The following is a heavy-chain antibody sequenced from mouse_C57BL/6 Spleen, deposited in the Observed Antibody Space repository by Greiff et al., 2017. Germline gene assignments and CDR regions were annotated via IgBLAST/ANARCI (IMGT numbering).Heavy chain of an antibody. CDR1: GYTFTGYW. CDR2: ILPGSGST. J-gene: IGHJ4*01. V-gene: IGHV1-9*01. Sequence: LMEPGASVKLSCKATGYTFTGYWIEWVKQRPGHGLEWIGEILPGSGSTNYNEKFKGKATFTADTSSNTAYMQLSSLTTEDSAIYYCARSITTVVATKDAMDYWGQGTSVTVSS. D-gene: IGHD1-1*01. CDR3: ARSITTVVATKDAMDY.